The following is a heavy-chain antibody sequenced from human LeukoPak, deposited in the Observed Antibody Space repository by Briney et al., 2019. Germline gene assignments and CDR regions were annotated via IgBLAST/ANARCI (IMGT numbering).Heavy chain of an antibody. V-gene: IGHV1-18*01. CDR3: ARVRIVVVPDYHMDV. CDR2: ISAYNGNT. Sequence: ASVKVSCKASGYTFTSYGISWVRQAPGQGLEWMGWISAYNGNTNYAQKLQGRVTMTTDTSTSTAYMELRSLRSDDTAVYYCARVRIVVVPDYHMDVWGKGTTVTVS. D-gene: IGHD2-2*01. CDR1: GYTFTSYG. J-gene: IGHJ6*03.